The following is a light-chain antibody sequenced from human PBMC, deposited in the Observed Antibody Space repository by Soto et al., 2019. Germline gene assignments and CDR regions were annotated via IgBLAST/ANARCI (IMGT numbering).Light chain of an antibody. CDR3: QAYDDSLTAFV. J-gene: IGLJ3*02. V-gene: IGLV1-40*01. CDR1: NSNLGAGYD. CDR2: GNR. Sequence: QSALTQPPSVSGAPGQRVTISCTGDNSNLGAGYDVHWYQQLPGAAPKLVIFGNRNRPSGVPERFSGSKSGTSASLAITGLQAEDEADYYCQAYDDSLTAFVFGGGTKVTVL.